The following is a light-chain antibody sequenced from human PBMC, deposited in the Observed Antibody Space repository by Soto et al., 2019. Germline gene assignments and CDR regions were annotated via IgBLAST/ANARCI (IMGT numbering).Light chain of an antibody. J-gene: IGLJ3*02. CDR2: ENN. V-gene: IGLV1-51*02. CDR3: GTWGNRLTAGV. CDR1: SSNIGNNY. Sequence: QSVLTQPPSVSAAPGQKVTISCFGSSSNIGNNYVSWYQQLPGTAPKLLIYENNKRPSGIPDRFSGSRSGTSATLGITGLQTGDEADYYCGTWGNRLTAGVFGAGTKLTVL.